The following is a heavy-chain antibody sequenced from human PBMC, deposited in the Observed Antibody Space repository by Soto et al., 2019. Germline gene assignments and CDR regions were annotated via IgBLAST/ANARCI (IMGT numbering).Heavy chain of an antibody. Sequence: GGSLRLSCAASGFTFSSYSMNWVRQAPGKGLEWVSSISSSSSYIYYADSVKGRFTISRDNAKNSLYLQMNSLRGEDTAVYYCARDRPDIGTPPPIDYWGQGTLVTVSS. J-gene: IGHJ4*02. CDR1: GFTFSSYS. V-gene: IGHV3-21*01. D-gene: IGHD2-15*01. CDR3: ARDRPDIGTPPPIDY. CDR2: ISSSSSYI.